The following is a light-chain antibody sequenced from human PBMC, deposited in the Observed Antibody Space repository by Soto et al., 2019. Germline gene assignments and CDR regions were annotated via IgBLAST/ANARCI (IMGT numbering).Light chain of an antibody. V-gene: IGKV1-5*03. Sequence: DIQMTQSPSTLSASVGDRVTIICRASQSISSWLAWYQQKPGKAPKLLIYKASSLESGVPSRFSGSGSGTEFTLTISSLQPDDFATYYCQQYNSHSPWTFGQGTKVDI. CDR1: QSISSW. CDR2: KAS. J-gene: IGKJ1*01. CDR3: QQYNSHSPWT.